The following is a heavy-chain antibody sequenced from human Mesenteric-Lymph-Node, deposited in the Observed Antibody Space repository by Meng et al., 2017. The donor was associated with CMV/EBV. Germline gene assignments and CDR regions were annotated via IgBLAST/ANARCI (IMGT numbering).Heavy chain of an antibody. CDR1: GGSFSGYY. J-gene: IGHJ6*02. CDR3: ARGHSGWKYYYYGMDV. Sequence: GSLRLSCAVYGGSFSGYYWSWIRQPPGKGLEWIGEINHSGSTNYNPSLKSRVTISVDTSKSQFSLKLSSVTAADTAVYYCARGHSGWKYYYYGMDVWGQGTTVTVSS. D-gene: IGHD6-19*01. V-gene: IGHV4-34*01. CDR2: INHSGST.